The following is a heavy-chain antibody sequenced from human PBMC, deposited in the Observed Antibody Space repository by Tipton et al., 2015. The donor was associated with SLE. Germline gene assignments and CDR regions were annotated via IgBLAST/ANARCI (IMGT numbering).Heavy chain of an antibody. CDR1: GGSISSYY. CDR3: AKNSGSYYFDY. Sequence: TLSLTCTVSGGSISSYYWSWIRQPPGKGLEWIGYIYYSGSTNYNPSLKSRVTISVDTSKNQFSLKLSSVTAADTAVYYCAKNSGSYYFDYWGQGTLVTVSS. V-gene: IGHV4-59*12. J-gene: IGHJ4*02. D-gene: IGHD3-10*01. CDR2: IYYSGST.